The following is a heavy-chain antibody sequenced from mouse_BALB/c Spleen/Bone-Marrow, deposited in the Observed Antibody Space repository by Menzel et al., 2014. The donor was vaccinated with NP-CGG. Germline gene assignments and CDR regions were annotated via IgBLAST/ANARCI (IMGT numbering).Heavy chain of an antibody. J-gene: IGHJ2*01. CDR2: IHPGNSDT. CDR1: DYTFSNYW. CDR3: TTLARNNFDY. V-gene: IGHV1-5*01. Sequence: SGTVLARPGAAVKMSCKASDYTFSNYWMHWIKQRPGQGLEWIGTIHPGNSDTTYNQKFKGKAKLTAVTFTSTAYMELSSLTNEDSAVYYCTTLARNNFDYWGQGTTLTVSS. D-gene: IGHD5-1-1*01.